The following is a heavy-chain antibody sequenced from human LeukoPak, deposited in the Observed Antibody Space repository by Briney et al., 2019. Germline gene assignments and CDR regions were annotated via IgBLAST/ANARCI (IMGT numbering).Heavy chain of an antibody. CDR1: GFTFSNYW. Sequence: PGGSLRLSCAASGFTFSNYWIHWVRQAPGKGLVWVSRVNSDGSSTNYADSVKGRFTVSRDNAKNTLYLQMNSLRAEDTAVYYCARVNVCPRCHFDYWGQGTLVTVSS. CDR2: VNSDGSST. V-gene: IGHV3-74*01. CDR3: ARVNVCPRCHFDY. J-gene: IGHJ4*02. D-gene: IGHD3-16*01.